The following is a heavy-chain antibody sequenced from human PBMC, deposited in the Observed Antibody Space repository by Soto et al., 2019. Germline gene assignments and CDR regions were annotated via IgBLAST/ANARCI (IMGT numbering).Heavy chain of an antibody. CDR3: ARTTPGIAAAGGWFDP. Sequence: PSETLSLTCTVSGGSISSGGYYWSWIRQQTGQGLEWIGYIYYSGSTYYNPSLKSRVTISVDTSKNQFSLKLSPVTAADTAVYYCARTTPGIAAAGGWFDPWGQGTLVTVSS. V-gene: IGHV4-31*03. CDR2: IYYSGST. CDR1: GGSISSGGYY. J-gene: IGHJ5*02. D-gene: IGHD6-13*01.